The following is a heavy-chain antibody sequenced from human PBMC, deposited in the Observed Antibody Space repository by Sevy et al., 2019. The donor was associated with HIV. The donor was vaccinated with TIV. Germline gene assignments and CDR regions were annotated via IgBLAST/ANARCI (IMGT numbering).Heavy chain of an antibody. CDR1: GFTFSSYG. CDR2: ISYDGSNK. J-gene: IGHJ6*02. CDR3: AKDIGLYCTNGVCFPPSYGMDV. Sequence: GGSLRLSCAASGFTFSSYGMHWVRQAPDKGLEWVAVISYDGSNKYYADSVKGRFTISRDNSKNTLYLQMNSLRAEDTAVYYCAKDIGLYCTNGVCFPPSYGMDVWGQGTTVTVSS. V-gene: IGHV3-30*18. D-gene: IGHD2-8*01.